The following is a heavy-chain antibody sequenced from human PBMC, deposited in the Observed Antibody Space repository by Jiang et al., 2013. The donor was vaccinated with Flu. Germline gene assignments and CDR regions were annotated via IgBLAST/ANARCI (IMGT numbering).Heavy chain of an antibody. CDR2: IYYSGST. CDR1: GGSISGYF. V-gene: IGHV4-59*01. CDR3: ARATDPLHLDY. Sequence: GPGLVKSSETLSLSCTVSGGSISGYFWSWIRQPPGKGLEWIGYIYYSGSTNYNPSLKTRLTISLDTSKNQFSLKLTSVTAADTAIYYCARATDPLHLDYWGQGTLVTVSS. J-gene: IGHJ4*02.